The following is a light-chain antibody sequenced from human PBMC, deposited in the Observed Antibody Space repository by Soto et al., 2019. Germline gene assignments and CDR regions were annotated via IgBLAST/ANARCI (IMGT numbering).Light chain of an antibody. CDR2: EVS. Sequence: QSALTQPASVSGSPGQSITISCTGTSSDVGGYDYVSWYQQRPGKAPKLVIYEVSNRPSGVSNRFSGSKSGNTASLTISGLQAEDEADYYCFSYTSSGTYVFGTGTKVTVL. CDR3: FSYTSSGTYV. J-gene: IGLJ1*01. CDR1: SSDVGGYDY. V-gene: IGLV2-14*01.